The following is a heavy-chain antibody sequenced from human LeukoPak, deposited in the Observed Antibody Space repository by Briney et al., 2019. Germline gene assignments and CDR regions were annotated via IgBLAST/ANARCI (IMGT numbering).Heavy chain of an antibody. CDR1: GFTFSSYG. CDR2: IRYDGSNK. V-gene: IGHV3-30*02. CDR3: AKDRLFYYDSSGPFDY. Sequence: GGSLRLSCGASGFTFSSYGMHWVRQAPGKGLEWVGFIRYDGSNKYYADSVKGRFTISRDNSKKRLYLQINTLSAEDTAVYYCAKDRLFYYDSSGPFDYWGQGTLVTVSS. J-gene: IGHJ4*02. D-gene: IGHD3-22*01.